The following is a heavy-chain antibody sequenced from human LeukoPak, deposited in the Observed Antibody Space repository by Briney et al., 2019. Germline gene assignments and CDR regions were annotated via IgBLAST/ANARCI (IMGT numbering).Heavy chain of an antibody. CDR1: GGSISSGSYY. D-gene: IGHD6-13*01. CDR2: IYTSGST. CDR3: ARDGTAAGTFDY. J-gene: IGHJ4*02. Sequence: PSETLSLTCTVSGGSISSGSYYWSWIRQPAGKGLEWIGRIYTSGSTNYNPSLKSRVTISVDTSKNQFSLKLSSVTAADTAVYYCARDGTAAGTFDYWGQGTLLTVSS. V-gene: IGHV4-61*02.